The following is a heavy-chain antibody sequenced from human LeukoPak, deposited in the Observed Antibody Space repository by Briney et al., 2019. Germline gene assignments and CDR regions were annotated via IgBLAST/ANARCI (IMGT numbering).Heavy chain of an antibody. CDR3: ARLGGDNSGNYLFDY. V-gene: IGHV4-39*01. Sequence: SQTLSLTCTVSGGSISSGSYYWGWIRQPPGKGLEWIGSIYYSGSTYYNPSLTSRVTISVDTSKNQFSLKMNSVTAANTAAYYCARLGGDNSGNYLFDYWGQGTLVTVSS. D-gene: IGHD1-26*01. CDR2: IYYSGST. J-gene: IGHJ4*02. CDR1: GGSISSGSYY.